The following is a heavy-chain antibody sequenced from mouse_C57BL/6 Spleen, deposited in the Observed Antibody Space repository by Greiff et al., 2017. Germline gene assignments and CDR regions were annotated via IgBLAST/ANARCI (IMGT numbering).Heavy chain of an antibody. CDR2: IDPSDSET. Sequence: QVQLQQPGAELVRPGSSVKLSCKASGYTFTSYWMHWVKQRPIQGLEWIGNIDPSDSETHYNQKFKDKATLTVDKSSSTAYMQLSSLTSEDSAVYYCAVYGNYRYFDYWGQGTTLTVSS. CDR3: AVYGNYRYFDY. CDR1: GYTFTSYW. J-gene: IGHJ2*01. V-gene: IGHV1-52*01. D-gene: IGHD2-1*01.